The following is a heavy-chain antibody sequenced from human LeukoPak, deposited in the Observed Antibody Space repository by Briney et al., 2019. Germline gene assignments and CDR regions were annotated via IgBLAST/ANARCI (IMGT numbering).Heavy chain of an antibody. J-gene: IGHJ4*02. CDR1: GGSISSYY. CDR2: IYYSGST. D-gene: IGHD3-22*01. Sequence: SETLSLTCTVSGGSISSYYWSWIRQPPGKGLEWIGYIYYSGSTNYNPSLKSRVTISVDTSKNQFSLKLSSVTAADTAVYYCARWSSGYYNRAFDYWGQGTLVTVSS. V-gene: IGHV4-59*01. CDR3: ARWSSGYYNRAFDY.